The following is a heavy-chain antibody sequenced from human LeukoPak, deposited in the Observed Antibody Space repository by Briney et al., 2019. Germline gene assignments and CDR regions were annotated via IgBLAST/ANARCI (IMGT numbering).Heavy chain of an antibody. CDR3: ARDRDSSGWYNEFDY. CDR1: GYSISSGYY. D-gene: IGHD6-19*01. J-gene: IGHJ4*02. CDR2: IYHSGST. Sequence: PSENLSLTCAVSGYSISSGYYWGWIRQPPGKGLEWIGSIYHSGSTYYNPSLKSRVTISVDTSKNQFSLKLSSVTAADTAVYYCARDRDSSGWYNEFDYWGQGTLVTVSS. V-gene: IGHV4-38-2*02.